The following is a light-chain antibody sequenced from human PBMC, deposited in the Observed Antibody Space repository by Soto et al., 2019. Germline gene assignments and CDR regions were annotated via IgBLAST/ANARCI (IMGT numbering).Light chain of an antibody. CDR3: SSYTSSTL. CDR2: DVS. V-gene: IGLV2-14*01. Sequence: QSVLTQPASVSGSPGQSITISCTGTSSDVGGYNYVSWYQQHPGNAAKIMIYDVSNRPSGVSNRFSGSKSGNTASLTISVLQAEDEADYYCSSYTSSTLFGGGTKVTVL. CDR1: SSDVGGYNY. J-gene: IGLJ2*01.